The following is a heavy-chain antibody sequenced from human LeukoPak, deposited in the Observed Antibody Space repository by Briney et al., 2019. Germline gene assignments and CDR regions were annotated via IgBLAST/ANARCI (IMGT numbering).Heavy chain of an antibody. J-gene: IGHJ6*03. CDR1: GFTFTSYN. CDR3: ARDPYSGNYGAYYYMDV. Sequence: PGGSLRLSCAASGFTFTSYNMNWVRQAPGKGLEWVSSMTSSSSYIYYADSVKGRFTIPRDNAKNSLYLQMDSLRVEDTAVYYCARDPYSGNYGAYYYMDVWGKGTTVTVSS. V-gene: IGHV3-21*06. D-gene: IGHD1-26*01. CDR2: MTSSSSYI.